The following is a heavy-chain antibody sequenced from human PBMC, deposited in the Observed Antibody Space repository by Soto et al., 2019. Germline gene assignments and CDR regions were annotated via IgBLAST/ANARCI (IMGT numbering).Heavy chain of an antibody. D-gene: IGHD6-6*01. CDR2: IYPGDSDT. CDR3: ARLAGQPYSSSSLHY. Sequence: GESLKISCKGSGYSFTSYWIGWVRQMPGKGLEWMGIIYPGDSDTRYSPSFQGKVTISADKSISTAYLQWSSLKASDTAMYYCARLAGQPYSSSSLHYWGQGTLVTVSS. CDR1: GYSFTSYW. J-gene: IGHJ4*02. V-gene: IGHV5-51*01.